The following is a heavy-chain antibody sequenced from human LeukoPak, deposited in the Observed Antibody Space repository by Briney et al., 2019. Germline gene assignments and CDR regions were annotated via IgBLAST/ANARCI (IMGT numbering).Heavy chain of an antibody. CDR1: GFTFSGYA. CDR2: ISGSGGST. Sequence: PGGSPRLSCAASGFTFSGYAMSWVRQAPGKGLEWVSAISGSGGSTYYADSVKGRFTISRDNSKNTLYLQMNSLRAEDTAVCYCAKTKRTGYSSGWYPFDYWGQGTLVTVSS. CDR3: AKTKRTGYSSGWYPFDY. V-gene: IGHV3-23*01. D-gene: IGHD6-19*01. J-gene: IGHJ4*02.